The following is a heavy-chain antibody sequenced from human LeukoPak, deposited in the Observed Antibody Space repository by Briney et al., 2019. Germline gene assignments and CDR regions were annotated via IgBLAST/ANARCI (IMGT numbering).Heavy chain of an antibody. CDR3: ARLGGYCSSTSCYMWGYNYYYYMDV. CDR1: GYSISSGYY. D-gene: IGHD2-2*02. Sequence: PSETLSLTCTVSGYSISSGYYWGWIRQPPGKGLEWIGSISYSGTTYYNPSLKSRVTISLDTSKDQFSLRLSSVTAADTAVYYCARLGGYCSSTSCYMWGYNYYYYMDVWGKGTTVTVSS. J-gene: IGHJ6*03. V-gene: IGHV4-38-2*02. CDR2: ISYSGTT.